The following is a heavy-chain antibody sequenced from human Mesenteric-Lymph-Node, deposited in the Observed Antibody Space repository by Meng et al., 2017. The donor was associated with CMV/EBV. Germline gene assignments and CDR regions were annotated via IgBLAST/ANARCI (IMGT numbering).Heavy chain of an antibody. J-gene: IGHJ5*02. Sequence: SGYAFTDYYMRWVRQAPGQGLEWMGWINPNSGGTNYAQKFQGRVTMTRDTSITTTFMELSGLRSDDTAVYYCARDGYSTISREGWFDPWGQGILVTVSS. CDR3: ARDGYSTISREGWFDP. D-gene: IGHD5-12*01. V-gene: IGHV1-2*02. CDR2: INPNSGGT. CDR1: GYAFTDYY.